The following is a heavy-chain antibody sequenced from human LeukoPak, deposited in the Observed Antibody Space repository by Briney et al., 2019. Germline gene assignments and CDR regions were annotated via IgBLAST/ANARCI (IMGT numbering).Heavy chain of an antibody. CDR3: ARAESRGYSSGWYGH. D-gene: IGHD6-19*01. J-gene: IGHJ4*02. CDR2: ISAYNGNT. V-gene: IGHV1-18*01. CDR1: GYTFTIYG. Sequence: ASVKASCTASGYTFTIYGISWVRQAPGQGLEWMGWISAYNGNTNYAQKLQGRVTMTTDTSTSTAYMELSSLRSEDTAVYYCARAESRGYSSGWYGHWGQGTLVTVSS.